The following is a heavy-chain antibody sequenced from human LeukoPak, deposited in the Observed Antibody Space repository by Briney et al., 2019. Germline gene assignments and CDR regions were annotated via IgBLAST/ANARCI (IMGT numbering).Heavy chain of an antibody. V-gene: IGHV3-21*01. D-gene: IGHD6-19*01. J-gene: IGHJ4*02. CDR3: TRVLYSSGWYGDHY. CDR2: ITTSSSYI. CDR1: GFTFSTYS. Sequence: PGGSLRLSCAASGFTFSTYSMNWVRQAPGKGLEWVSSITTSSSYIYYADSVKGRFTISRDNAKNSLYLQMNSLRADDTAVYYCTRVLYSSGWYGDHYWGQGTLVTVSS.